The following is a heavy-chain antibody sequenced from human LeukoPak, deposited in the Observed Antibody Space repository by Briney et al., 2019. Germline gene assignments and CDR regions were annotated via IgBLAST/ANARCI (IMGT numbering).Heavy chain of an antibody. CDR3: SRDPRLEISGMVIDMLDY. V-gene: IGHV3-21*01. Sequence: GGSLRLSCAASGFTFSSHSMNWVRQAPGRGLEWVSYTSSSSSYIYYADSVKGRFAISRDNAKNSLFLQMNSLRAQDSAIYYCSRDPRLEISGMVIDMLDYWGQGTLVTVSS. J-gene: IGHJ4*02. CDR2: TSSSSSYI. CDR1: GFTFSSHS. D-gene: IGHD3-3*01.